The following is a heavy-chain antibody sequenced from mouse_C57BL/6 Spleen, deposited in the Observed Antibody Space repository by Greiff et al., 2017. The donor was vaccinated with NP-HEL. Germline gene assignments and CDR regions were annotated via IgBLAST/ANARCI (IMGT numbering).Heavy chain of an antibody. CDR3: ARSGLRDYAMDY. Sequence: QVQLQQPGTELVKPGASVKLSCKASGYTFTSYWMHWVKQRPGQGLEWIGNINPRNGGTNYNEKFKSKATLTVDKSSSTSYMQLSSLTSEDSAVYYCARSGLRDYAMDYWGQGTSVTVSS. CDR1: GYTFTSYW. CDR2: INPRNGGT. D-gene: IGHD3-1*01. J-gene: IGHJ4*01. V-gene: IGHV1-53*01.